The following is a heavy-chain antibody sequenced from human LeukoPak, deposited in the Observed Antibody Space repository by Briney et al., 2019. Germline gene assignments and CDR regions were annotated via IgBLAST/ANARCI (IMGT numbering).Heavy chain of an antibody. D-gene: IGHD6-13*01. CDR3: ARVYYSNSYDYWYFDL. J-gene: IGHJ2*01. Sequence: PSETLSLTCTVSGGSISSYYWSWIRQPPGKGLEWIGYIYYSGSTNYNPSLKSRVTISVDTSKNQFSLRLSSVTAADTAVYYCARVYYSNSYDYWYFDLWGRGTLVTVSS. CDR2: IYYSGST. V-gene: IGHV4-59*01. CDR1: GGSISSYY.